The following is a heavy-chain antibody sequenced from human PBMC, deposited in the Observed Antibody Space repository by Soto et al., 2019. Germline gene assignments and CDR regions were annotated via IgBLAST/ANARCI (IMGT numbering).Heavy chain of an antibody. CDR3: TRQKLDAYRARYYYYGMDV. CDR2: IRSKANSYAT. D-gene: IGHD1-26*01. CDR1: GVKFIGSA. V-gene: IGHV3-73*01. J-gene: IGHJ6*02. Sequence: CGPLRVPCAAFGVKFIGSAMHRVRQASGKGLEWVGRIRSKANSYATAYAASVKGRFTISRDDSKNTAYLQMNSLKTEDTAVYYCTRQKLDAYRARYYYYGMDVWGQGTTVTVSS.